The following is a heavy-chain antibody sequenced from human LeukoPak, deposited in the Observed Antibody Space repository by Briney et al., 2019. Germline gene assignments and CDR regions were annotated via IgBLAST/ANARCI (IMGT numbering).Heavy chain of an antibody. J-gene: IGHJ4*02. CDR1: GGSISSYY. CDR2: IYYSGST. CDR3: ARARTGTSHFDY. D-gene: IGHD1-7*01. V-gene: IGHV4-59*01. Sequence: SETLSLTCTVSGGSISSYYWSWIRQPPGKGLEWIGYIYYSGSTNYNPSLKSRVTISVDTSQNQFSLTLSSVTAADTAMYYCARARTGTSHFDYWGRGTLVTVSS.